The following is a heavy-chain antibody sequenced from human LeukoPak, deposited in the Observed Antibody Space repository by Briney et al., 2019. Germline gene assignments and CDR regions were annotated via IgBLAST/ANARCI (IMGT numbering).Heavy chain of an antibody. Sequence: GGSLRLSCAGSGFTLSSYGMHWVRQAPGKGLEWVAVISYDGSNKYYADSVKGRFTISRDNSKNTLYLQMNNLRAEDTAVYYCAKPWYSSGWWFDYWGQGALVTVSS. CDR3: AKPWYSSGWWFDY. CDR1: GFTLSSYG. D-gene: IGHD6-19*01. J-gene: IGHJ4*02. V-gene: IGHV3-30*18. CDR2: ISYDGSNK.